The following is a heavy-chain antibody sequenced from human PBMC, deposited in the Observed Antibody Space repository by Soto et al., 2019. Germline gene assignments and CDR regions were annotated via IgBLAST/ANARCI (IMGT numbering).Heavy chain of an antibody. CDR3: ARGRYGDY. CDR1: GYGFTTYG. D-gene: IGHD1-1*01. J-gene: IGHJ4*02. CDR2: ISAHNGNT. V-gene: IGHV1-18*01. Sequence: QVHLVQSGAEVKKPGASVKVSCKGSGYGFTTYGITWVRQAPGQGLEWMAWISAHNGNTNYAQKLQGGVTGTRDTSTSTAYMELRSLRSDGTAVYYCARGRYGDYWGQGALVTVSS.